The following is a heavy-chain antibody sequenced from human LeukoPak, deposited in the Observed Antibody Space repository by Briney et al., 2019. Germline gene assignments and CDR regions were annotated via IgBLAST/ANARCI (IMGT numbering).Heavy chain of an antibody. CDR3: GRGHWGLDY. CDR2: ISNSGSSI. CDR1: GFTVSSNS. V-gene: IGHV3-11*04. J-gene: IGHJ4*02. D-gene: IGHD7-27*01. Sequence: GGSLRLSCTVSGFTVSSNSMSWVRQAPGKGLEWVSYISNSGSSIYYADSVKGRFTTSRDNAKSSLYLQMNSLRAEDTAVYYCGRGHWGLDYWGQGALVTVPS.